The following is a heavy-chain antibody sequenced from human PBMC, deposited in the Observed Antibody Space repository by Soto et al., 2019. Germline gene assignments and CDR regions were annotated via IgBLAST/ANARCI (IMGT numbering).Heavy chain of an antibody. D-gene: IGHD6-13*01. V-gene: IGHV3-23*01. J-gene: IGHJ4*02. CDR3: ARNRWMTAAGHEDY. CDR1: GFTFSIYA. Sequence: EVHLLESEGGLVQSGGSLRLSCAASGFTFSIYAMSWVRQAPGKGLEWISTIGDNGDDRFYADSVKGRFIISRDNSKNTLYLYMNSVRAEDTAVYYCARNRWMTAAGHEDYWGQGTLVTVSS. CDR2: IGDNGDDR.